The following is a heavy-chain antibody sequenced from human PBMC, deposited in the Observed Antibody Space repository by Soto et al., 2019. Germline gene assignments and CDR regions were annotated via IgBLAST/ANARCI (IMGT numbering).Heavy chain of an antibody. J-gene: IGHJ4*02. CDR2: INPNSGGT. D-gene: IGHD5-12*01. CDR1: GYTFTGYY. V-gene: IGHV1-2*04. CDR3: ARDSPIGSTFSGYDAIDY. Sequence: GASVKVSCKASGYTFTGYYMHWVRQAPGQGLEWMGWINPNSGGTNYAQKFQGWVTMTRDTSISTVYMELTRLRSEDTAVYYCARDSPIGSTFSGYDAIDYWGQGTLVTVSS.